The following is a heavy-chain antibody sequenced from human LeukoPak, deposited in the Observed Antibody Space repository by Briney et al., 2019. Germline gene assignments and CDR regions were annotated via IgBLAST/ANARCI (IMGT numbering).Heavy chain of an antibody. CDR1: GFTFGSYS. J-gene: IGHJ4*02. D-gene: IGHD1-1*01. CDR2: ISSSSSYI. V-gene: IGHV3-21*01. Sequence: GGSLRLSCAASGFTFGSYSMNWVRQAPGKGLEWVSSISSSSSYIYYADSVKGRFTISRDNAKNSLYLQMNSLRAEDTAVYYCARDPRGYNWNDVGYFDYWGQGTLVTVSS. CDR3: ARDPRGYNWNDVGYFDY.